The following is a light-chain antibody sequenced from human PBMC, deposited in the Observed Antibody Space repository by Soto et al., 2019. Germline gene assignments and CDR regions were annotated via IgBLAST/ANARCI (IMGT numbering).Light chain of an antibody. J-gene: IGLJ2*01. CDR1: SSNIGINT. CDR3: AAWDDSLNGVL. CDR2: SNN. V-gene: IGLV1-44*01. Sequence: QAVVTQPPSASGTPGQRVTISCSGSSSNIGINTVNWYQQLPGTAPKLLIYSNNQRPSGVTDRFSGSKSGTSASLAISGLQSEDEADYYCAAWDDSLNGVLFGGGTKVTVL.